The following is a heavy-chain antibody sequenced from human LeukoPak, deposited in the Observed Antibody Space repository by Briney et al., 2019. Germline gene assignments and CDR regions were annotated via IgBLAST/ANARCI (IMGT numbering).Heavy chain of an antibody. D-gene: IGHD3-22*01. CDR1: GYTFTGYY. V-gene: IGHV1-2*02. Sequence: ASVKVSCKASGYTFTGYYMHWVRQAPGQGLERMGWINPNSGGTNYAQKFQGRVTMTRDTSISTAYMELSRLRSDDTAVYYCARDRTYYYDSSGYDGPNWFDPWGQGTLVTVSS. CDR3: ARDRTYYYDSSGYDGPNWFDP. J-gene: IGHJ5*02. CDR2: INPNSGGT.